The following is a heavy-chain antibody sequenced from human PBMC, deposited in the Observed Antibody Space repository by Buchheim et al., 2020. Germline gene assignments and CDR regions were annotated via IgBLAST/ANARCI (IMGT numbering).Heavy chain of an antibody. CDR2: TSYDGNNK. CDR1: GFSFRNYG. D-gene: IGHD2-8*01. CDR3: ARDMEPGYCTNGVCYSFDY. V-gene: IGHV3-30*03. J-gene: IGHJ4*02. Sequence: QAQLVESGGGVVQPGRSLRLSCAASGFSFRNYGMHWVRQAPGKGLEWVAVTSYDGNNKYYADSVKGRFTISRDNSKNTLYLQMNSLRAEDTAVYYCARDMEPGYCTNGVCYSFDYWGQGTL.